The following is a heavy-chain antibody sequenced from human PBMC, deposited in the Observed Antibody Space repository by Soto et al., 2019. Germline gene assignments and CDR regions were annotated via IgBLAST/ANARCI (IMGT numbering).Heavy chain of an antibody. Sequence: GGSLRLSCAASGFTFSTYGMHWVRQAPGKGLEWVAAMSYDGTKQYYVDFVKGRFTISRYNSRNTLFLQLNSLRDEDTAVYYCAKEYGSTWIDHWGQGT. CDR1: GFTFSTYG. CDR2: MSYDGTKQ. D-gene: IGHD6-13*01. J-gene: IGHJ4*02. CDR3: AKEYGSTWIDH. V-gene: IGHV3-30*18.